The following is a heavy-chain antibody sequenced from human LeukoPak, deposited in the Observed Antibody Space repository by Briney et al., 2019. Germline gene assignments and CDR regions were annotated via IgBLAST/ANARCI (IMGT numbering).Heavy chain of an antibody. D-gene: IGHD3-22*01. Sequence: GGSLRLSCAASGFTFSSYWMSWVRQAPGKGLEWVSYISSSGSTVYYADSVKGRFTISRDNAKNSLYLQMNSLRAEDTAVYYCARDIRPENYDTSGYYSAWGQGTLSSSP. CDR1: GFTFSSYW. CDR3: ARDIRPENYDTSGYYSA. V-gene: IGHV3-48*03. CDR2: ISSSGSTV. J-gene: IGHJ5*02.